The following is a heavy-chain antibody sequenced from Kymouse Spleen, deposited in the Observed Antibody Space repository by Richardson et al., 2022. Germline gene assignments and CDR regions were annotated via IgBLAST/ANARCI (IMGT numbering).Heavy chain of an antibody. J-gene: IGHJ6*02. CDR1: GGSISSSSYY. V-gene: IGHV4-39*01. CDR2: IYYSGST. D-gene: IGHD3-10*01. CDR3: ARQRGSLYYYYYYGMDV. Sequence: QLQLQESGPGLVKPSETLSLTCTVSGGSISSSSYYWGWIRQPPGKGLEWIGSIYYSGSTYYNPSLKSRVTISVDTSKNQFSLKLSSVTAADTAVYYCARQRGSLYYYYYYGMDVWGQGTTVTVSS.